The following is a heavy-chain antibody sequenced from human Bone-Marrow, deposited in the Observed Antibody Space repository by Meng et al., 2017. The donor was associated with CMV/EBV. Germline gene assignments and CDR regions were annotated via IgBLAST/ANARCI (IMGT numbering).Heavy chain of an antibody. Sequence: GESLKISCATSGFSFSTFAMHWVRQAPGKGLEWVAVIWSDGSNKYYAEYVKGRFTISRDNSKNTLYLQMNSLRGEDTAVYYCARGLRGRWAASAFDIWGQGTMVTVSS. J-gene: IGHJ3*02. V-gene: IGHV3-33*01. CDR1: GFSFSTFA. CDR2: IWSDGSNK. D-gene: IGHD4-23*01. CDR3: ARGLRGRWAASAFDI.